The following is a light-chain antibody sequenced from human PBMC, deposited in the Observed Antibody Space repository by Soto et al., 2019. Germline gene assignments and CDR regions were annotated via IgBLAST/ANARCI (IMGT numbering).Light chain of an antibody. J-gene: IGLJ2*01. CDR3: RSYTSSSTVL. CDR1: SDDVGGYNY. Sequence: QSALTQPASVSGSPGQSITISCTGTSDDVGGYNYVSWYQQHPGKAPKLMVYEVSNRPSGVSNRFSGSKSGNTASLTISGLQADDGADYYCRSYTSSSTVLFGGGTKLTVL. CDR2: EVS. V-gene: IGLV2-14*01.